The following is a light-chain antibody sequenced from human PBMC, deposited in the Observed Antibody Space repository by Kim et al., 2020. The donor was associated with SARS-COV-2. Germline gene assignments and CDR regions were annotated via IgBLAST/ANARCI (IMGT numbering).Light chain of an antibody. CDR2: GAS. J-gene: IGKJ4*01. Sequence: EIVLTQSPGTLSLSPGERATLSCRASQSVSSSYLAWYQQKPGQAPRLLIYGASSRATGIPDRFSGSGSGTDFTLTISRLEPEDFAVYYCLQDGSSPLTFGGGTKGEI. V-gene: IGKV3-20*01. CDR1: QSVSSSY. CDR3: LQDGSSPLT.